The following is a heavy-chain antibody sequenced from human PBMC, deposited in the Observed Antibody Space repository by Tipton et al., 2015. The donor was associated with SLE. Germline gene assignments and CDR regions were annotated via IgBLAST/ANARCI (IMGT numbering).Heavy chain of an antibody. J-gene: IGHJ4*02. CDR2: INHSGST. Sequence: LRLSCAVYGGSFSGYYWSWIRQPPGKGLEWIGEINHSGSTNYNPSLKSRVPISVDTSKNQFSLKLSSVTAADTAVYYCASLRTEYYYGSRADYWGQGPLVPVSS. D-gene: IGHD3-10*01. V-gene: IGHV4-34*01. CDR3: ASLRTEYYYGSRADY. CDR1: GGSFSGYY.